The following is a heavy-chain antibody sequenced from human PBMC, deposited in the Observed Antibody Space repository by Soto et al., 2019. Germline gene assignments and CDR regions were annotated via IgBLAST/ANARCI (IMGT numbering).Heavy chain of an antibody. CDR3: ARGGRIRASGWFDY. CDR1: RFTFSTYW. Sequence: EVQLVESGGGLVQPGGSLRLSCAASRFTFSTYWMSWVRQAPGKGLEWVANIQQDGSEKYYVDSVKGRFTISRDNAKHSLYLQMNSLRAEDTAVYYCARGGRIRASGWFDYWGQGTLVTVSS. CDR2: IQQDGSEK. J-gene: IGHJ4*02. V-gene: IGHV3-7*03. D-gene: IGHD6-19*01.